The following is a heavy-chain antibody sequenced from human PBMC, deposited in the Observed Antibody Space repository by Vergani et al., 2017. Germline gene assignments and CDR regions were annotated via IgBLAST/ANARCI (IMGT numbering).Heavy chain of an antibody. V-gene: IGHV3-9*01. D-gene: IGHD1-26*01. CDR2: ISWNSGSI. CDR1: GFTFDDYA. Sequence: EVQLVESGGGLVQPGRSLRLSCAASGFTFDDYAMHWVRQAPGKGLEGVSGISWNSGSIGYGDSVKGRFTISRDNAKNSLYLQMNSLRAEDTALYYCAKDRSGSYYGDFDYWGQGTLVTVSS. J-gene: IGHJ4*02. CDR3: AKDRSGSYYGDFDY.